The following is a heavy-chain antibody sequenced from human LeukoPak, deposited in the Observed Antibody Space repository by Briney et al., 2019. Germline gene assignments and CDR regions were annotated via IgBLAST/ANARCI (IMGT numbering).Heavy chain of an antibody. CDR2: VNPSGGST. CDR1: GYTFTSYY. CDR3: ARRHKHYYQIDY. J-gene: IGHJ4*02. D-gene: IGHD1-26*01. V-gene: IGHV1-46*01. Sequence: ASVKVSCKASGYTFTSYYLHWVRQAPGQGLEWMGMVNPSGGSTSYAQKFQGRVTVTRDTSTTTVYMELSSLRSDDTAVFYCARRHKHYYQIDYWGQGTLVTVSS.